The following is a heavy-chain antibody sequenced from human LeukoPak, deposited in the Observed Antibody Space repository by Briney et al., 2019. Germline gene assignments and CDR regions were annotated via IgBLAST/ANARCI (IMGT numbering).Heavy chain of an antibody. CDR3: AARDCSSTNCSFYYYYGMDV. D-gene: IGHD2-2*01. CDR2: IYNSGNT. Sequence: PSETLSLTCAVYGGSFSGYYWSWIRQPPGKGLEWIGYIYNSGNTNYNPSLKSRVTISVDTSKNQFSLKLSSVTAADTAVYYCAARDCSSTNCSFYYYYGMDVWGQGTTVTVSS. V-gene: IGHV4-59*08. J-gene: IGHJ6*02. CDR1: GGSFSGYY.